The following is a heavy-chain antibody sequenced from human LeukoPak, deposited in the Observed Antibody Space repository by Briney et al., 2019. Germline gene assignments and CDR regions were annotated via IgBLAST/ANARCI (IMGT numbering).Heavy chain of an antibody. Sequence: PSETLSLTCTVSGGSISSGGYYWSWIRQHPGKGLEWIGYIYYSGSTYYNPSLKSRVTISVDTSKNQFSLKLSSVTAADTAVYYCARIPPGLDSNGMDVWGQGTTVTVSS. CDR1: GGSISSGGYY. V-gene: IGHV4-31*03. D-gene: IGHD3-22*01. CDR3: ARIPPGLDSNGMDV. CDR2: IYYSGST. J-gene: IGHJ6*02.